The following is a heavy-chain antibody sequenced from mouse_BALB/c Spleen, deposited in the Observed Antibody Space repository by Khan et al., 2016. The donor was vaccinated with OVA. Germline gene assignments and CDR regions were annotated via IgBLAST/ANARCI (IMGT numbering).Heavy chain of an antibody. CDR1: GYTFTDYS. CDR2: ISTDSVNT. CDR3: AIRDYFDY. V-gene: IGHV1S137*01. Sequence: QVQLQQPGPELVRPGVSVKISCKGSGYTFTDYSMHWVKQSHAKSLEWIGVISTDSVNTNYNQKFKGKATLTVDKSSSTAYMELARMTSEDSAIYYCAIRDYFDYWGQGTTLIVSS. J-gene: IGHJ2*01.